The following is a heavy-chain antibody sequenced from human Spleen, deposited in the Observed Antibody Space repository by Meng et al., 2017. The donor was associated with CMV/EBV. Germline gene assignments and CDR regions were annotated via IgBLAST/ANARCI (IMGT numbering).Heavy chain of an antibody. D-gene: IGHD4-11*01. Sequence: SVKVSCKASEDTFNNYAINWVRQAPGQGLQWMGGILPSFGSTDYAQKFQGRVTISTDDTTNIVYMELSSLRSEDTAVYYCARDNWAVVTTVSHWFDPWGQGTLVTVSS. CDR2: ILPSFGST. CDR3: ARDNWAVVTTVSHWFDP. V-gene: IGHV1-69*05. J-gene: IGHJ5*02. CDR1: EDTFNNYA.